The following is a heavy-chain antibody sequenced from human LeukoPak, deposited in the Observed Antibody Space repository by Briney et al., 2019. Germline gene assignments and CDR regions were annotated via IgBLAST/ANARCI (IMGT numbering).Heavy chain of an antibody. J-gene: IGHJ4*02. V-gene: IGHV1-69*04. CDR3: ARDLYPYGSGSTNFDY. CDR2: IIPILGIA. Sequence: ASVKVSCKASGGTFSSYAISWVRQAPGQGLEWMGRIIPILGIANYAQKFQGRVTITADKSTSTAYMELSSLRSEDTAAYYCARDLYPYGSGSTNFDYWGQGTLVTVSS. CDR1: GGTFSSYA. D-gene: IGHD3-10*01.